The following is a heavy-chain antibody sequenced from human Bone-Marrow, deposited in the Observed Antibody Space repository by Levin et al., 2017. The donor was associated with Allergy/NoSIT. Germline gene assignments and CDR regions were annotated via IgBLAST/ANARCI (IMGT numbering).Heavy chain of an antibody. V-gene: IGHV3-30*04. D-gene: IGHD2-15*01. CDR2: ISHDGSKQ. CDR1: GFNFRNYA. Sequence: SCAASGFNFRNYAMYWVRQAPGTGLEWVAFISHDGSKQSYADSVKGRFSISRDNSKNTLYLQMNILRVDDTAMFYCARDLNRWQGSFDLWGQGTMVIVSS. J-gene: IGHJ3*01. CDR3: ARDLNRWQGSFDL.